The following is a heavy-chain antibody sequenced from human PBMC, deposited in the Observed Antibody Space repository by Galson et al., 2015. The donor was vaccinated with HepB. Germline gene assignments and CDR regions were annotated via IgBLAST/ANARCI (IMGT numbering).Heavy chain of an antibody. Sequence: SVKVSCKASGGTFSSYAISWVRQAPGQGLEWMGGIIPIFGTANYAQKFQGRVTITADESTSTAYMELSSLRSEDTAVYYCAGYCSSTSCYSLYYYGMDVWGQGTTVTVSS. D-gene: IGHD2-2*01. CDR2: IIPIFGTA. V-gene: IGHV1-69*13. J-gene: IGHJ6*02. CDR3: AGYCSSTSCYSLYYYGMDV. CDR1: GGTFSSYA.